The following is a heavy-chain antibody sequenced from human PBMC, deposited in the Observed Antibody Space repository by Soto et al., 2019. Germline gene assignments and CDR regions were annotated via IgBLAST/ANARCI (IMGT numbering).Heavy chain of an antibody. D-gene: IGHD1-26*01. J-gene: IGHJ2*01. Sequence: EMQLVESGGGLLQPGGSLRLSCAASGFTVSDNYMGWVRETPGKGLDWVSSIYTDGRTYYSDSVRGRFTISTDNSKDTLYLQMNNLRADDTAIYYCARHVGFYCYFDLWGRGTLVTVSS. CDR3: ARHVGFYCYFDL. CDR1: GFTVSDNY. V-gene: IGHV3-66*04. CDR2: IYTDGRT.